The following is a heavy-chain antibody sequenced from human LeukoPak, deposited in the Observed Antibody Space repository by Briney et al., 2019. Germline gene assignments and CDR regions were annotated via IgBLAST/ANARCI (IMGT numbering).Heavy chain of an antibody. J-gene: IGHJ4*02. V-gene: IGHV1-3*03. CDR1: GYTFTSYA. D-gene: IGHD3-10*01. CDR3: ARPTREYGSGSYYFDY. CDR2: INACNGNT. Sequence: ASVKVSCKASGYTFTSYAMHWVRQAPGQRLEWMGWINACNGNTKYSQEFQCRVTITRDTSASTAYMEQSSLRSEDMAVYYCARPTREYGSGSYYFDYWGQGTLVTVSS.